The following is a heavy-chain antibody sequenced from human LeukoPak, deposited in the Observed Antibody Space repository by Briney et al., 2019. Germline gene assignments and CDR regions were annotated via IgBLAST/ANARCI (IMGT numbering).Heavy chain of an antibody. CDR1: GFTFSSYS. Sequence: PGGSLRLSCAASGFTFSSYSMNWVRRAPGKGLEWVSSISSSSSYIYYADSVKGRFTISRDNAKNSLYLQMNSLRAEDTAVYYCARDPYSSGWLNDYWGQGTLVTVSS. CDR2: ISSSSSYI. J-gene: IGHJ4*02. V-gene: IGHV3-21*01. D-gene: IGHD6-19*01. CDR3: ARDPYSSGWLNDY.